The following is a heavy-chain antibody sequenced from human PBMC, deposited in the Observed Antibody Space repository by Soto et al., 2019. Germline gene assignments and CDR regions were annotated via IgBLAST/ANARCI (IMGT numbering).Heavy chain of an antibody. V-gene: IGHV1-69*13. CDR2: IIPIFGTA. J-gene: IGHJ6*02. CDR3: ARDHRGYDSAAPAYYGMDL. D-gene: IGHD5-12*01. CDR1: GGTFSSYA. Sequence: ASVKVSCKASGGTFSSYAISWVRQAPGQGLEWMGGIIPIFGTANYAQKFQGRVTITADESTSTAYMELSSLRSEDTAVYYCARDHRGYDSAAPAYYGMDLWGQGTRVTVSS.